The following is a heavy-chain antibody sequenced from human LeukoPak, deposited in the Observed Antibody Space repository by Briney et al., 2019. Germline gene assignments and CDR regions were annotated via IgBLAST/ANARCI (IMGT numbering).Heavy chain of an antibody. J-gene: IGHJ4*02. Sequence: PSETLSLTCAVSGGSISSSNWWSWVRPPPGEGLEWIGEIYHSGSTNYNPSLKSRVTISVDKSKNQFSLKLSSVTAADTAVYYCARGILAAAGRIWDYWGQGTLVTVSS. CDR1: GGSISSSNW. CDR2: IYHSGST. D-gene: IGHD6-13*01. V-gene: IGHV4-4*02. CDR3: ARGILAAAGRIWDY.